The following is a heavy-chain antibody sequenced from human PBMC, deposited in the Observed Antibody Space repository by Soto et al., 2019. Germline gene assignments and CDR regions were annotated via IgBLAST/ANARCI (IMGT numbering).Heavy chain of an antibody. CDR3: ARRVTRGPPYFDY. V-gene: IGHV3-33*01. CDR1: GFTFSSYG. Sequence: QVQLVESGGGVVQPGRSLRLSCAASGFTFSSYGMHWVRQAPGKGLEWVAVIWYDGSNKYYADSVKGRFTISRDNSKTTLYLQMNSLRAEDTAVYYCARRVTRGPPYFDYWGQGTLVTVSS. D-gene: IGHD2-21*02. CDR2: IWYDGSNK. J-gene: IGHJ4*02.